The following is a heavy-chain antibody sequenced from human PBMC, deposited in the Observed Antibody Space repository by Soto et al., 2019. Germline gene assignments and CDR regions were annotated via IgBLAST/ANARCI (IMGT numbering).Heavy chain of an antibody. J-gene: IGHJ6*02. D-gene: IGHD3-10*01. CDR3: ARGGAWFGDHYYYGMDV. CDR2: INHSGST. V-gene: IGHV4-34*01. CDR1: GGSFSGYY. Sequence: SETLSLTCAVYGGSFSGYYWSWIRQPPGKGLEWIGEINHSGSTNYNPSLKSRVTISVDTSKNQFSLKLSSVTAADTAVYYCARGGAWFGDHYYYGMDVWGQGTTVTVSS.